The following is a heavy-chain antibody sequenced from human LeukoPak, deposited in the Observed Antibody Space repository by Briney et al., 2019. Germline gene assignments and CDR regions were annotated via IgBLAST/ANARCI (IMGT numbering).Heavy chain of an antibody. Sequence: PGESLKISCQGSGYSFTSYWIGWVRQMPGKGLEWMSIIYPDDSDTRYSPSFQGQVTISADKSISTAYLQWSSLKVSDTAMYYCARHRKDIGFDSWGQGTLVTVSS. V-gene: IGHV5-51*01. CDR2: IYPDDSDT. CDR3: ARHRKDIGFDS. J-gene: IGHJ4*02. D-gene: IGHD2-15*01. CDR1: GYSFTSYW.